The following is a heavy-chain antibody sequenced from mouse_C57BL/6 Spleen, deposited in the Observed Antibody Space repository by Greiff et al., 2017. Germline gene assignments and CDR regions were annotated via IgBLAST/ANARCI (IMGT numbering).Heavy chain of an antibody. V-gene: IGHV1-50*01. J-gene: IGHJ2*01. CDR2: IDPSDSYT. CDR1: GYTFTSYW. Sequence: QVQLQQPGAELVKPGASVKLSCKASGYTFTSYWMHWVKQRPGQGLEWIGEIDPSDSYTNYNHKFKGKATLTVDTSSSTTYMQLNSLTSEDSAVYYSARSEVTLDYWGQGTTLTVSS. D-gene: IGHD2-2*01. CDR3: ARSEVTLDY.